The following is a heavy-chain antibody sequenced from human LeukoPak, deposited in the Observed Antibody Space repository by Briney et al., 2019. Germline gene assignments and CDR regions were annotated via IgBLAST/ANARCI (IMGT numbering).Heavy chain of an antibody. J-gene: IGHJ6*03. CDR3: ARREPLYYYYMDV. V-gene: IGHV3-30*03. D-gene: IGHD1-14*01. CDR2: ISYDGSIK. CDR1: GFTFSNYG. Sequence: GGSLRLSCAASGFTFSNYGMHWVRQAPGKGLEWLAIISYDGSIKYYADSVTGRFNISRDNSMNTLYLQMSSLTTDDTAVYYCARREPLYYYYMDVWGKGTTVTISS.